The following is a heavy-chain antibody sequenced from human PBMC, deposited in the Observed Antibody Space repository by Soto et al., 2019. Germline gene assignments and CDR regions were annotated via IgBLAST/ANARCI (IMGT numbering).Heavy chain of an antibody. D-gene: IGHD6-19*01. CDR1: DGSITRYY. J-gene: IGHJ6*02. V-gene: IGHV4-59*08. CDR3: ARQIAVAGPYYGMDV. CDR2: IYYSGST. Sequence: SETLSLTCTVADGSITRYYWNWIRQPPGKGLEWIGYIYYSGSTNYNPSLKSRVTISVDTSKNQFSLKLSSVTAADTAVYYCARQIAVAGPYYGMDVWGQGTTVTV.